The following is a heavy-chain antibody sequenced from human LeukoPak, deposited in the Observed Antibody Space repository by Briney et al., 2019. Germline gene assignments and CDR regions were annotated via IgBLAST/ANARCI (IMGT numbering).Heavy chain of an antibody. CDR1: GFTFSSYW. CDR3: ASLTTGTTYYYYYGMDV. CDR2: IKQDGSEK. J-gene: IGHJ6*02. V-gene: IGHV3-7*01. Sequence: GGSLRLSCAASGFTFSSYWMSWVRQAPGKGLEWVANIKQDGSEKYYVDSVKGRFTISRDNAKNSLYLQINSLRAEDTAVYYCASLTTGTTYYYYYGMDVWGQGTTVTVSS. D-gene: IGHD1-1*01.